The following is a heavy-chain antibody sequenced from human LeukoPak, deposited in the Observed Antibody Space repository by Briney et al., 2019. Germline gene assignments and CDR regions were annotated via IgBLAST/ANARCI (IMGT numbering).Heavy chain of an antibody. J-gene: IGHJ4*02. CDR1: GFIFSNYA. CDR3: ARDQAGSGHYADY. V-gene: IGHV3-30*02. D-gene: IGHD3-10*01. Sequence: GGSLRLSCATSGFIFSNYAMHWVRQAPGKGLEWLAFIRFDGSSKYYADFVKGRFTISRDSSTNTLYLQMNSLRGEDTAVYYCARDQAGSGHYADYWGQGTLVTVSP. CDR2: IRFDGSSK.